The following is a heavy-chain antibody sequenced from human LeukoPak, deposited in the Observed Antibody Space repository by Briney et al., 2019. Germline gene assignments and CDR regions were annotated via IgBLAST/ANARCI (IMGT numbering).Heavy chain of an antibody. J-gene: IGHJ5*02. CDR1: GGSFSGYY. D-gene: IGHD3-10*01. CDR3: ARRNVLLWFGDPGKNNWFDP. CDR2: INHSGST. Sequence: PSETLSLTCAVYGGSFSGYYWSWIRQPPGKGLEWIGEINHSGSTNYNPSLKSRVTISVDTSKNQFSLKLSSVTAADTAVYYCARRNVLLWFGDPGKNNWFDPWGQGTLVTVSS. V-gene: IGHV4-34*01.